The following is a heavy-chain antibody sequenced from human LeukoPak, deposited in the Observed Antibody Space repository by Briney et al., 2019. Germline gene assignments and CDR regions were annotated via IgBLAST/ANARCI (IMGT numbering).Heavy chain of an antibody. CDR2: INPNSGGT. Sequence: ASVKVSCKASGYTFTGYYMHWVRQAPGQGLEWMGWINPNSGGTNYAQKFQGRVTMTRDTSISTAYMELSRLRSDDTAVYYCARPIYSSSWYLFDYWGQGTLVTVSS. D-gene: IGHD6-13*01. CDR3: ARPIYSSSWYLFDY. J-gene: IGHJ4*02. CDR1: GYTFTGYY. V-gene: IGHV1-2*02.